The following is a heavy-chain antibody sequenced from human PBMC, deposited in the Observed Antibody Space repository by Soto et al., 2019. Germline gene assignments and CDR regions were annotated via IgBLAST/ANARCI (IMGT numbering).Heavy chain of an antibody. Sequence: ASVKVSCKASGYTFTSYYMHWVRQAPGQGLEWMGIINPSGGSTSYAQKFQGRVTMTRDTSTSTVYMELSSLRSEDTAVYYCARGGSCNYNEGGPCRQYYYYMDVWGKGTTVTVSS. CDR2: INPSGGST. CDR1: GYTFTSYY. V-gene: IGHV1-46*03. D-gene: IGHD4-4*01. CDR3: ARGGSCNYNEGGPCRQYYYYMDV. J-gene: IGHJ6*03.